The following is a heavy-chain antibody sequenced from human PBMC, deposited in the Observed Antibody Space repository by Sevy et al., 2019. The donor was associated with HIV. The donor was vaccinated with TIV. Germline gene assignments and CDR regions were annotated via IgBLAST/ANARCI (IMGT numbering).Heavy chain of an antibody. D-gene: IGHD3-22*01. Sequence: ASEKVSCKASGYTFTSYDINWVRQATGQGLEWMGWVNPNSGNTGCAQKFQGRVTMTRNTSISTAYMELSSLRSEDTAVYYCAITTGDSSGFDYWGQGTLVTVSS. CDR3: AITTGDSSGFDY. CDR1: GYTFTSYD. CDR2: VNPNSGNT. V-gene: IGHV1-8*01. J-gene: IGHJ4*02.